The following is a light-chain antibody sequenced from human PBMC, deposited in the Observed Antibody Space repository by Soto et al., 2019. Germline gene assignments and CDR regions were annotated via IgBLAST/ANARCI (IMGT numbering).Light chain of an antibody. V-gene: IGKV1-33*01. CDR1: QDIRTS. CDR3: QHYDNLPPFT. J-gene: IGKJ3*01. CDR2: GAS. Sequence: DIQMTQSPSSLSASVGARVSITCQASQDIRTSLSWFQQKPGRAPKLLIYGASNLETGVPSRVRGSGSGTDFTFTISSLQPEDIATYYCQHYDNLPPFTFGPGTKVDIK.